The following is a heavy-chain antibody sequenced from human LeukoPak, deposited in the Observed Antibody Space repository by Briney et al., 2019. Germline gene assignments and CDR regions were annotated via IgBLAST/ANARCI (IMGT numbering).Heavy chain of an antibody. CDR2: IYSGGSS. J-gene: IGHJ4*02. Sequence: PGGPLRLSCAASVFTLSMNDMSWVRQAPGKALEGGSVIYSGGSSFFSDSVKGRFSISRDKSKNNIFLQMNSLRAEDMAVYYCARGGDPVYFDDWGQGTLVTVSS. CDR1: VFTLSMND. D-gene: IGHD3-10*01. CDR3: ARGGDPVYFDD. V-gene: IGHV3-66*01.